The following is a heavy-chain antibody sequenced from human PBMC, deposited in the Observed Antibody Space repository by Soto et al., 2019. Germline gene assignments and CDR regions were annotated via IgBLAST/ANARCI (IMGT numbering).Heavy chain of an antibody. J-gene: IGHJ6*02. CDR2: INQSGST. CDR1: GGAFSGYH. CDR3: AIRDSYYGMDF. Sequence: QVQLQQWGAGLLKPSETLSLTCGVYGGAFSGYHWSWIRQAPGKGLEWIGEINQSGSTNYSPSLKSRVTMSVDTSKKQFSLKLNSVTAADTALYYCAIRDSYYGMDFWGQGTTVTVSS. V-gene: IGHV4-34*01.